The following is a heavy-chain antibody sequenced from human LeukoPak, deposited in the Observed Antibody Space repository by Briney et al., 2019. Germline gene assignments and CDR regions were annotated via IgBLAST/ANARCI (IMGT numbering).Heavy chain of an antibody. CDR2: IYYSGST. CDR1: GGSISSYY. CDR3: ARQLPNRAPGGRLGGIDY. V-gene: IGHV4-39*01. D-gene: IGHD3-16*01. Sequence: KPSETLSLTCTVSGGSISSYYWGWIRQPPGKGLEWIGSIYYSGSTYYNPSLKSRVTISVDTSKNQFSLKLSSVTAADTAVYYCARQLPNRAPGGRLGGIDYWGQGTLVTVSS. J-gene: IGHJ4*02.